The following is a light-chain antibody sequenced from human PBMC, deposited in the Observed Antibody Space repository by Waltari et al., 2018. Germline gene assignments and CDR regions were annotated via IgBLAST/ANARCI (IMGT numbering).Light chain of an antibody. CDR1: RSDVGNYKL. Sequence: QSALTQPASVSGSPGQSITLSCTGTRSDVGNYKLVSWSQQHPGKAPKLMIYAVSKRPSGGSDRFSGSKSGDMASLTISGLQPEDEAEYFCSSYAGSSKGVFGGGTKVTVL. CDR2: AVS. V-gene: IGLV2-23*02. CDR3: SSYAGSSKGV. J-gene: IGLJ2*01.